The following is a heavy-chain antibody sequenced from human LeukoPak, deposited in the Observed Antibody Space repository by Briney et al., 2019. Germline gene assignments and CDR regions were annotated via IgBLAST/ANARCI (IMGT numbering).Heavy chain of an antibody. J-gene: IGHJ4*02. CDR1: GGSISSYY. CDR2: IYYSGST. CDR3: AREPYCTNGVCSAY. D-gene: IGHD2-8*01. Sequence: TSETLSLTCTVSGGSISSYYWSWIRQPPGKGLEWIGYIYYSGSTNYNPPLKSRVTISVDTSKNQFSLKLSSVTAADTAVYYCAREPYCTNGVCSAYWGQGTLVTVSS. V-gene: IGHV4-59*01.